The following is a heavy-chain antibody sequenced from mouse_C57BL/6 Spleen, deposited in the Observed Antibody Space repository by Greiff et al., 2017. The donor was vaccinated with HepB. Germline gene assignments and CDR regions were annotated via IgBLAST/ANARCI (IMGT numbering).Heavy chain of an antibody. D-gene: IGHD1-1*01. CDR2: IDPEDGET. Sequence: DVKLVESGAELVKPGASVKLSCTASGFNIKDYYMHWVKQRTEQGLEWIGRIDPEDGETKYAPKFQGKATITADTSSNTAYLQLSSLTSEDPAVYYCARYYYGSSGFDYWGQGTTLTVSS. V-gene: IGHV14-2*01. CDR3: ARYYYGSSGFDY. CDR1: GFNIKDYY. J-gene: IGHJ2*01.